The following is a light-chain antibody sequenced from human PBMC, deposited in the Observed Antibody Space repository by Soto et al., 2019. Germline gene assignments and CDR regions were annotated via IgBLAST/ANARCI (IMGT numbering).Light chain of an antibody. CDR2: DNN. V-gene: IGLV1-40*01. CDR3: QSYDNSLSGYV. CDR1: SSNIGAGYD. Sequence: QLVLTQPPSVSGAPGQRVTISCTGSSSNIGAGYDIHWYQQVPGTAPKLLIYDNNNRPSGVPDRFSGSKSGTSASLAITGLQAEDEADYYCQSYDNSLSGYVFGTGTQLTVL. J-gene: IGLJ1*01.